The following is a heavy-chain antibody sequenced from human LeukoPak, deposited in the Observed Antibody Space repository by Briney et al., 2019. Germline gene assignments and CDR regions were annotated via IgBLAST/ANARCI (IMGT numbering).Heavy chain of an antibody. V-gene: IGHV1-2*02. J-gene: IGHJ4*02. CDR1: GYTFTGYY. CDR2: INPNSGGT. Sequence: ASVKVSCKASGYTFTGYYMHWVRQAPGQGLEWMGWINPNSGGTNYAQKFQGRVTMTRDTSISTAYMELSRLRSDDTAVYYCARGTYYYDSSGYPPLYWGQGTLVTASS. CDR3: ARGTYYYDSSGYPPLY. D-gene: IGHD3-22*01.